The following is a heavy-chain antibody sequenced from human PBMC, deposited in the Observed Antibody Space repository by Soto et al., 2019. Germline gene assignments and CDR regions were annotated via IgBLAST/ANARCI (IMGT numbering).Heavy chain of an antibody. J-gene: IGHJ3*02. D-gene: IGHD6-19*01. V-gene: IGHV3-23*01. CDR3: AKDRGLFPRQWLVRAFDI. Sequence: PGGSLRLSCAASGFTFSSYAMSWVRQAPGKGLEWVSAISGSGGSTYYADSVKGRFTISRDNSKNTLYLQMNSLRAEDTAVYYCAKDRGLFPRQWLVRAFDIWGQGTMVTVSS. CDR1: GFTFSSYA. CDR2: ISGSGGST.